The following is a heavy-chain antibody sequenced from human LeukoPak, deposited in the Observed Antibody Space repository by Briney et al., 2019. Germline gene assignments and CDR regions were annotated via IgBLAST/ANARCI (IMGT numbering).Heavy chain of an antibody. CDR3: ARLGMDAFDI. Sequence: SETLSLTCAVYGGSFSGYYWSWIRQPPGKGLEWIGEINHSGSTNYNPSLKSRVTISVDTSKNQFSLKLSSVTAADTAVYYCARLGMDAFDIWGQETMVTVSS. D-gene: IGHD6-13*01. CDR2: INHSGST. J-gene: IGHJ3*02. V-gene: IGHV4-34*01. CDR1: GGSFSGYY.